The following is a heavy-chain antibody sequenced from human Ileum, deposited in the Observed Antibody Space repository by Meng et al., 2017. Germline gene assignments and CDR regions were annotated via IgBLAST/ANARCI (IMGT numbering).Heavy chain of an antibody. D-gene: IGHD1-26*01. J-gene: IGHJ4*02. V-gene: IGHV4-34*01. CDR1: CGSCNDYY. CDR3: LRVPARETHDFDY. Sequence: HLTQRAAGLLPPPQTLSRTCAVVCGSCNDYYRRSVSQSPGKGLEWIGHNHHSGRTNYKSSLERRVTISVDTSKSQFSLKLTSVTAPDTAIDYCLRVPARETHDFDYWGQGPLVTVSS. CDR2: NHHSGRT.